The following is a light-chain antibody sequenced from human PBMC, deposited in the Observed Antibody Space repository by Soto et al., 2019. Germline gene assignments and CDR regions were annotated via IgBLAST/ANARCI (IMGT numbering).Light chain of an antibody. CDR3: QVWDSSTYV. CDR2: RGG. Sequence: SYELTQPLSVSVALGQTAKITCGGNNIGNKDVHWYQMKPGQAPVLVIYRGGKRPSGIPERFPGSNSGNTATLTISRAQAGDEADYYCQVWDSSTYVFGTGTKLTVL. V-gene: IGLV3-9*01. CDR1: NIGNKD. J-gene: IGLJ1*01.